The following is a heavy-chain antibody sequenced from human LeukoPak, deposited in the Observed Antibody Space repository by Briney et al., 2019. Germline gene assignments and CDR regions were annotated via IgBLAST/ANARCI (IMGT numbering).Heavy chain of an antibody. Sequence: PSETLSLTCTVSGGSISSYYWSWIRQPPGKGLEWVGYIYYSGSTNYNPSLKSRVTISVDTSKNQFSLKLSSVTAADTAVYYCARKSGYCSSTSCSLYYYCYYMDVWGKGTTVTISS. D-gene: IGHD2-2*01. CDR1: GGSISSYY. CDR3: ARKSGYCSSTSCSLYYYCYYMDV. J-gene: IGHJ6*03. V-gene: IGHV4-59*12. CDR2: IYYSGST.